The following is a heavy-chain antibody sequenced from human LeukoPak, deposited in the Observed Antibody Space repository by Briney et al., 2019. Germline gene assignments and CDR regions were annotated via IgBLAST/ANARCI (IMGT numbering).Heavy chain of an antibody. CDR2: ISKSGDSP. D-gene: IGHD6-19*01. Sequence: GGSLRLSCAASGFSFSSYGMSWVRQAPGKGLEWVSAISKSGDSPFYADSVKGRFTISRDNSQNTLYVQMNSLRAEDTAVYYCAKDQGYSSAWYSRDGFDMWGQGTMVTVSS. CDR3: AKDQGYSSAWYSRDGFDM. CDR1: GFSFSSYG. J-gene: IGHJ3*02. V-gene: IGHV3-23*01.